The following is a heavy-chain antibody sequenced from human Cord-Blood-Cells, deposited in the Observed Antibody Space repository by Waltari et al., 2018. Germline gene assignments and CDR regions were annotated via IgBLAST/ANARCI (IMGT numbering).Heavy chain of an antibody. CDR3: ASTLGYCSSTSCYDY. CDR1: GGSFSGYH. D-gene: IGHD2-2*01. Sequence: QVQLQQWGAGLLKPSETLSLTCAVYGGSFSGYHWRWIRQPPGKGLEWIGENNHSGSTNYNPSLKSRVTISVDTSKNQFSLKLSSVTAADTAVYYCASTLGYCSSTSCYDYWGQGTLVTVSS. J-gene: IGHJ4*02. V-gene: IGHV4-34*01. CDR2: NNHSGST.